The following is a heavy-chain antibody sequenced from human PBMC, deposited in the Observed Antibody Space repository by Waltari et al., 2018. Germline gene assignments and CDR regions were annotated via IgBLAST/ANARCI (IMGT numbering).Heavy chain of an antibody. CDR2: TSPIFGTA. D-gene: IGHD6-13*01. V-gene: IGHV1-69*13. CDR3: ARTRIAAAGRGYFQH. Sequence: QVQLVQSGAEVKKPGSSVKVSCKASGGTFSSYAISWVRQAPGQGLEWMGGTSPIFGTANYAQKFQGRVTITADESTSTAYMELSSLRSEDTAVYYCARTRIAAAGRGYFQHWGQGTLVTVSS. CDR1: GGTFSSYA. J-gene: IGHJ1*01.